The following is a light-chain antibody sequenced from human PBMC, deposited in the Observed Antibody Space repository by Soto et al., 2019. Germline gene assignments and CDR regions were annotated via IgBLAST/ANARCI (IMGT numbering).Light chain of an antibody. CDR1: QDISSY. Sequence: DIQLTQSPSFLSASVGDRVTITCRANQDISSYLAWYQQKPGKAPKLLIYAASTLQSGVPSRFSGSGSGTEFTLTISSLQPEDFATYYCQQLNSYPLTFGGGTKVEIK. J-gene: IGKJ4*01. CDR2: AAS. CDR3: QQLNSYPLT. V-gene: IGKV1-9*01.